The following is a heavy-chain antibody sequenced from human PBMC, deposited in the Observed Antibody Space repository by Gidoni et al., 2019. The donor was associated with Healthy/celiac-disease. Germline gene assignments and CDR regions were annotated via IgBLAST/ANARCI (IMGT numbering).Heavy chain of an antibody. Sequence: EVQLVESGGSLVKPGRSLILSCTASGFTFGDYAMSWFRQAPGKGLDWVGFIRSKAYGGTTEYAASVKGSFTISRDDSKSIAYLQMNSLKTEDTAVYYCTREASDIVATAFDYWGQGTLVTVSS. V-gene: IGHV3-49*05. CDR3: TREASDIVATAFDY. D-gene: IGHD5-12*01. J-gene: IGHJ4*02. CDR1: GFTFGDYA. CDR2: IRSKAYGGTT.